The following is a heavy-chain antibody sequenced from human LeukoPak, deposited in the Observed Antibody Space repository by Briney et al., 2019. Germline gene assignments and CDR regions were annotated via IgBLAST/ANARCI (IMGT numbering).Heavy chain of an antibody. V-gene: IGHV3-23*01. J-gene: IGHJ4*02. CDR3: AKDLKPYDYVWGSYLIY. CDR2: ISGSGGST. CDR1: GFMFGDYG. Sequence: GGSLRLSCAASGFMFGDYGMTWVRQAPGKGLEWVSAISGSGGSTYYADSVKGRFTVSRDNSKNTLYLQMNSLRAEDTAVYYCAKDLKPYDYVWGSYLIYWGQGTLVTVSS. D-gene: IGHD3-16*02.